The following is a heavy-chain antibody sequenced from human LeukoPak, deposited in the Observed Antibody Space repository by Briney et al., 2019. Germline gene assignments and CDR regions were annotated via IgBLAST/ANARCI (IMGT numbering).Heavy chain of an antibody. CDR1: GFTVSSSY. D-gene: IGHD3-3*01. CDR3: ARSYTHYDFWSGYTYQNYFDP. J-gene: IGHJ5*02. V-gene: IGHV3-53*01. CDR2: IYAGDST. Sequence: GGSLRLSCAASGFTVSSSYISWVRQAPGKGLEWVPVIYAGDSTYYADSVKGRFIISRDNSKNTVYLQMDSLRAEDTAVYYCARSYTHYDFWSGYTYQNYFDPWGQGTLVTVSS.